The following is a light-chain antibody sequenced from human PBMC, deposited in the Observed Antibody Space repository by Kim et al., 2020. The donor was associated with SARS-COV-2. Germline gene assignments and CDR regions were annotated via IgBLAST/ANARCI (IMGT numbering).Light chain of an antibody. J-gene: IGLJ2*01. CDR1: SSDVGGYNY. CDR3: SSYTSSSTVV. V-gene: IGLV2-14*04. Sequence: SITTSCTRTSSDVGGYNYVSWYQQHPGKAPDLMIYDVSKRPSGVSNRFSGSKSGNTASLTISGLQAEDEADYYCSSYTSSSTVVFGGGTQLTVL. CDR2: DVS.